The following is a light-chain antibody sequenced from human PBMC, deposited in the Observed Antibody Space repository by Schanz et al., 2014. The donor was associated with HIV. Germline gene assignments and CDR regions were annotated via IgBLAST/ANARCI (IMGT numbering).Light chain of an antibody. CDR1: QSVSSSY. Sequence: EIVLTQSPAILSVSPGERATLSCRASQSVSSSYLAWYQQNPGQAPRLLIYGASSRATGIPGRFSGSGSGTDFTLTINSLEPEDFAVYYCQQYGNSPRTFGQGTKLEIK. CDR2: GAS. J-gene: IGKJ2*02. V-gene: IGKV3-20*01. CDR3: QQYGNSPRT.